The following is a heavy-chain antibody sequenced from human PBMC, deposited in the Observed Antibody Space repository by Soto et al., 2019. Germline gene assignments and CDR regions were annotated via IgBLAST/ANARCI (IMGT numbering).Heavy chain of an antibody. J-gene: IGHJ3*02. D-gene: IGHD3-3*01. CDR1: GGSFSGYY. CDR3: LRDVLDSGDAFDI. V-gene: IGHV4-34*09. Sequence: SETLSLTCAVYGGSFSGYYWSWIRQPPGKGLEWIGEINHSGSTNYNPSLKSRVTISVDTSKNQFSLKLSSVTAADTAVYYCLRDVLDSGDAFDIWGQGTMVTVSS. CDR2: INHSGST.